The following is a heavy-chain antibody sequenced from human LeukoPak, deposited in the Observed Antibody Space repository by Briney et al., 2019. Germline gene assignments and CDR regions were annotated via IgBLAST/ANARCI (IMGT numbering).Heavy chain of an antibody. J-gene: IGHJ4*02. CDR1: GFTFSSYA. Sequence: GGSLRLSCAASGFTFSSYAMSWVRQAPGKGLEWVANIKQDGSVKYYVDSVKGRFTISRDNAKNSLYLQMNSLRAEDTAVYYCARDTRAAPDDWGQGTLVTVSS. CDR3: ARDTRAAPDD. D-gene: IGHD6-6*01. V-gene: IGHV3-7*01. CDR2: IKQDGSVK.